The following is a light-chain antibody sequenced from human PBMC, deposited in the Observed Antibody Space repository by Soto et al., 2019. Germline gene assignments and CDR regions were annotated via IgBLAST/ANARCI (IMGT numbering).Light chain of an antibody. CDR2: GAS. J-gene: IGKJ1*01. CDR1: QSVSSN. Sequence: EIVMTQSPATLYVSPGERATLSCRASQSVSSNLAWYQQKPGQAPRLLIYGASTRATGIPARFSGSGSGTEFTLTISRLQSEDFAVYYCQQYNNFWTFGQGTKVEIK. V-gene: IGKV3-15*01. CDR3: QQYNNFWT.